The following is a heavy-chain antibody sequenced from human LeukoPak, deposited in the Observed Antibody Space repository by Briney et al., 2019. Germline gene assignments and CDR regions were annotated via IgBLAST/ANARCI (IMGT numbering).Heavy chain of an antibody. V-gene: IGHV3-33*01. J-gene: IGHJ4*02. D-gene: IGHD6-19*01. Sequence: GGSLRLSCAASGFTFSSYGMHWVRQAPGKGLEWVAAIWFDGSNKYYADSLKGRFTISRDNSKNTLFLQMSNLRADDTALYYCARVTQAVAGTFDYWGQGTLVTVSS. CDR2: IWFDGSNK. CDR3: ARVTQAVAGTFDY. CDR1: GFTFSSYG.